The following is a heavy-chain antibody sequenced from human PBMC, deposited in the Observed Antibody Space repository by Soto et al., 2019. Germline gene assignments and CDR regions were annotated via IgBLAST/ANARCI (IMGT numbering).Heavy chain of an antibody. D-gene: IGHD4-17*01. CDR1: GLTFSDRY. J-gene: IGHJ4*02. CDR2: IRKKTNSYTT. Sequence: EVQLVESGGGLVQPGGSLRLSGAAYGLTFSDRYMDWVREAPGKGLEWVGRIRKKTNSYTTEYAASVKGRFIISRDDSTNSLYLQMSSLKTEDTAVYYCTTVTTVDYYFDYWGQGTLVTVSS. CDR3: TTVTTVDYYFDY. V-gene: IGHV3-72*01.